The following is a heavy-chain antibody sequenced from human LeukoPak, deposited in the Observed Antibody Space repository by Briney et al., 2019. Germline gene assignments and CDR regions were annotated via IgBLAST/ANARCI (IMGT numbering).Heavy chain of an antibody. CDR3: ARAPTLLSHQRFDY. CDR2: IYYSGST. J-gene: IGHJ4*02. CDR1: GGSISSGDYY. Sequence: SETLSLTCTVSGGSISSGDYYWSWIRQPPGKGLEWIGYIYYSGSTYYNPSLKSRVTISVDTSKNQFSLKLSSVTAADTAVYYCARAPTLLSHQRFDYWGQGTLVTVSS. D-gene: IGHD3-10*01. V-gene: IGHV4-30-4*01.